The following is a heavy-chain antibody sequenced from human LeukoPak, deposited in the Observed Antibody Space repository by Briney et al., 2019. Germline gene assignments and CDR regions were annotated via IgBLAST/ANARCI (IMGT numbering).Heavy chain of an antibody. CDR2: IKEDGSEE. CDR1: GFTFSSYA. Sequence: GGSLRLSCAASGFTFSSYAMSWVRQAPGKGLEWVANIKEDGSEEYYVDSVKGRFTISRDNAKNSLYLQMNSLRAEDTAVYYCAKDGRTPGGYSSSWYWYFDLWGRGTLVTVSS. V-gene: IGHV3-7*01. CDR3: AKDGRTPGGYSSSWYWYFDL. D-gene: IGHD6-13*01. J-gene: IGHJ2*01.